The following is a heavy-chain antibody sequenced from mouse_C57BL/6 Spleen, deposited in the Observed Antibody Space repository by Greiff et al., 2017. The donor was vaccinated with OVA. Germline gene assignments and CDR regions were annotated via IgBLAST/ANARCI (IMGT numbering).Heavy chain of an antibody. V-gene: IGHV1-81*01. D-gene: IGHD1-1*01. J-gene: IGHJ1*03. CDR3: ARFTTVVAPYFDV. CDR2: IYPRSGNT. CDR1: GYTFTSYG. Sequence: VQLQESGAELARPGASVKLSCKASGYTFTSYGISWVKQRTGQGLEWIGEIYPRSGNTYYNEKFKGKATLTADKSSSTAYMELRSLTSEDSAVYFCARFTTVVAPYFDVWGTGTTVTVSS.